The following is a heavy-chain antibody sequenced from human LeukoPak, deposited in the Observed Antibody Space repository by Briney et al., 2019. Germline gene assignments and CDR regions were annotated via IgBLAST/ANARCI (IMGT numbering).Heavy chain of an antibody. V-gene: IGHV3-7*01. CDR3: ARVNYYFDY. CDR2: IKLDGSEK. Sequence: GGSLRLSCAASGFSFSNYYMTWVRQAPGKGLEWVATIKLDGSEKHYVDSVRGRFTVSRDNAKNSLHLQMNSLRAEDTAVYYCARVNYYFDYWGQGTLVTVSS. J-gene: IGHJ4*02. CDR1: GFSFSNYY. D-gene: IGHD5-24*01.